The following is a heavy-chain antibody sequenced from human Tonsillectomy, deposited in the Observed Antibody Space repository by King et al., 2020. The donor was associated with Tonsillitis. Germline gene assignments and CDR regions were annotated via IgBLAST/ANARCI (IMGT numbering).Heavy chain of an antibody. CDR1: GYTFTSYG. Sequence: QLVQSGAEVKKPGASVKVSCKASGYTFTSYGISWVRQAPGQGLEWMGWISAYNGNTNYAQKLLGRVTMTTDTSTSTAYMELRSLRSDDTAVYYCARDPRVDIVVVPPGAFDIWGQGTMVTVSS. V-gene: IGHV1-18*01. D-gene: IGHD2-2*01. J-gene: IGHJ3*02. CDR2: ISAYNGNT. CDR3: ARDPRVDIVVVPPGAFDI.